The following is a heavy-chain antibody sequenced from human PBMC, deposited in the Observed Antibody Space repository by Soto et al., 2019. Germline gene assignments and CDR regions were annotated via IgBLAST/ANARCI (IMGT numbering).Heavy chain of an antibody. D-gene: IGHD6-6*01. Sequence: GGSLRLSCAASGFTFSSYGMHWVRQAPGKGLEWVAVISYDGSNKYYADSVKGRFTISRDNSKNTLYLQMNSLRAEDTAVYYCAKDQIAARPEGYYYYYMDVWGKGTTVTVSS. CDR3: AKDQIAARPEGYYYYYMDV. CDR1: GFTFSSYG. CDR2: ISYDGSNK. J-gene: IGHJ6*03. V-gene: IGHV3-30*18.